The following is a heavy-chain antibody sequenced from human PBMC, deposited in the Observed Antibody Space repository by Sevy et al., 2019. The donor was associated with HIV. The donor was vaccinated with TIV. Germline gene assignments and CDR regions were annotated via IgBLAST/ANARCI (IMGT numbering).Heavy chain of an antibody. CDR1: GGSISSSSYY. V-gene: IGHV4-39*01. CDR3: ARQDLKYSGYGHYFDD. D-gene: IGHD5-12*01. Sequence: SETLSLTCTVSGGSISSSSYYWGWIRQPPGKGLEWIGSIYYSGSTYYNPSLKSRVTISVDTSKNQFSLKLSSVTAADTAVYYCARQDLKYSGYGHYFDDWGQGTLVTVSS. CDR2: IYYSGST. J-gene: IGHJ4*02.